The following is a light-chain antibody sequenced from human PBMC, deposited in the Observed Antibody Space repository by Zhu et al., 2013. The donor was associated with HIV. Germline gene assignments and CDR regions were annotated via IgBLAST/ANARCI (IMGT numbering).Light chain of an antibody. J-gene: IGLJ2*01. Sequence: QSALTQPASVSGSPGQSITISCTGTSSDVGGFNYVSWYQQHPGRAPTLIICEVTNRPSGVSNRFSGSKSGNTASLTISGLQAEDEADYYCSSYTSSSTPVIFGGGTKLTVL. CDR1: SSDVGGFNY. CDR3: SSYTSSSTPVI. CDR2: EVT. V-gene: IGLV2-14*01.